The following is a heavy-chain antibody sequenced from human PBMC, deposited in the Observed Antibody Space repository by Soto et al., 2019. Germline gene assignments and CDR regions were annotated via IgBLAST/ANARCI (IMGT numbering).Heavy chain of an antibody. CDR3: AKGKGVGATPDGANC. CDR1: GFTFSSYG. D-gene: IGHD1-26*01. Sequence: EMQLLESGGGLVQPGGSLRLSCAASGFTFSSYGMNWVRQAPGKGLEWVSGIRSDGDTTYYADSVKGRFTVSRDTSKNTVDKRMTSLRAEDTAVNYRAKGKGVGATPDGANCWAQGNLVTVS. J-gene: IGHJ4*02. V-gene: IGHV3-23*01. CDR2: IRSDGDTT.